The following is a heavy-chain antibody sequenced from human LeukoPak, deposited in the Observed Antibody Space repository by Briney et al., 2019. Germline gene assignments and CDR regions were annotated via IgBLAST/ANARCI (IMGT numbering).Heavy chain of an antibody. CDR2: IYYSGNA. J-gene: IGHJ6*02. CDR1: GVSITTYY. V-gene: IGHV4-59*01. Sequence: SETLSLTCAISGVSITTYYWSWIRQPPGKGLEWIGYIYYSGNANYSPSLKSRVTMSVDTSKNQFSLRLTSVTAADTAVYYCAKSHRGPGYDYNYYYGMDVWGQGTTVTVSS. CDR3: AKSHRGPGYDYNYYYGMDV. D-gene: IGHD5-12*01.